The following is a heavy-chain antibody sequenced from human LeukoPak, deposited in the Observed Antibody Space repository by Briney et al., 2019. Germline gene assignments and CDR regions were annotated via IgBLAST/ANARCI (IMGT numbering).Heavy chain of an antibody. D-gene: IGHD5-18*01. CDR3: ARHVDTAYYFDY. J-gene: IGHJ4*02. Sequence: ASVKVSCKASGYTFTSYGISWVRQAPGQGLEWMGWISAYNGNTNYAQKPQGRVTMATDTSTSTAYLELRSLRSDDTAVYYCARHVDTAYYFDYWGQGTLVTVSS. V-gene: IGHV1-18*01. CDR1: GYTFTSYG. CDR2: ISAYNGNT.